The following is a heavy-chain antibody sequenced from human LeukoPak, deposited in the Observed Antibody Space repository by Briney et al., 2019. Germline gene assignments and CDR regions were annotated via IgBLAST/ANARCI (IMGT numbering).Heavy chain of an antibody. J-gene: IGHJ4*02. D-gene: IGHD6-13*01. Sequence: GASVKVSCKGSGYTLTELSMHWVRQAPGKGLEWMGGFHPEDGEAVYAQKFQGRVTMTEDTSTDTAYMELSSLISEDTAMYYCATGEQQPDYWGQGTLVTVSS. CDR2: FHPEDGEA. CDR3: ATGEQQPDY. V-gene: IGHV1-24*01. CDR1: GYTLTELS.